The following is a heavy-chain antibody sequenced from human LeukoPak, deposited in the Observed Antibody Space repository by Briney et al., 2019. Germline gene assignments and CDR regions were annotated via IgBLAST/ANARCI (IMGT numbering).Heavy chain of an antibody. Sequence: GGSLRLSCAASGFMFSSNWMSWVRLAPGKGLEWVANIKEDGTETYYVDSVKGRFTISRDNAKNSLYLQMNSLRVEDTAVYYCAKEGRSLQTYWGQGTLVTVSP. J-gene: IGHJ4*02. CDR2: IKEDGTET. CDR3: AKEGRSLQTY. V-gene: IGHV3-7*03. CDR1: GFMFSSNW. D-gene: IGHD5-24*01.